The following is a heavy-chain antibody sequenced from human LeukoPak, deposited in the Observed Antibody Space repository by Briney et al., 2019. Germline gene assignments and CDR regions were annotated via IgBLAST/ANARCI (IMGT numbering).Heavy chain of an antibody. J-gene: IGHJ3*02. CDR1: GFTFSSYA. Sequence: GGSLRLSCAASGFTFSSYAMSWVRQAPGKGPEWVSAISGSGGSTYYADSVQGRFTISRDNSKNTLYLQMNSLRAEDTAAYSCAKSRGYSYGYGGEAFDIWGQGTMVTVSS. CDR2: ISGSGGST. CDR3: AKSRGYSYGYGGEAFDI. D-gene: IGHD5-18*01. V-gene: IGHV3-23*01.